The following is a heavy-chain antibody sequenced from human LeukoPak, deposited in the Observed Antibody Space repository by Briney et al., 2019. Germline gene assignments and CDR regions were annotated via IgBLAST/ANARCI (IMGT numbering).Heavy chain of an antibody. CDR1: GGSISSGDYY. CDR2: IYYSGST. CDR3: ARPYYYDSRIDP. J-gene: IGHJ5*02. Sequence: SGTLSLTCTVSGGSISSGDYYWSWIRQPPGKGLEWIAYIYYSGSTYYNPSLKSRVTMSADTSKNQLSLKLSSVTAADTAVYYCARPYYYDSRIDPWGQGILVTVS. D-gene: IGHD3-22*01. V-gene: IGHV4-30-4*01.